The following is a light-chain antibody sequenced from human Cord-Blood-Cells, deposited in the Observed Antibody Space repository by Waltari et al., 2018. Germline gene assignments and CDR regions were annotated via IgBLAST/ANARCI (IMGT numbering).Light chain of an antibody. Sequence: QSALTQPASVSGSPGQSITISCTGTSSAVGSYNLVSWYQQHPGKAPKPMIYEGSKRASGVSNRFSGSKSGNTASLTSSGLQAEDEADYYCCSYAGSSTWVFGGGTKLTVL. CDR3: CSYAGSSTWV. V-gene: IGLV2-23*01. J-gene: IGLJ3*02. CDR2: EGS. CDR1: SSAVGSYNL.